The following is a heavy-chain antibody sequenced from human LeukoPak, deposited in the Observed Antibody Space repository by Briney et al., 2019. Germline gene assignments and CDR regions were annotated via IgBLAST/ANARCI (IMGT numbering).Heavy chain of an antibody. CDR2: INHSGST. CDR3: ARRAAFVWQWPPIDY. CDR1: GGSFSGYY. Sequence: PSETLSLTCAVYGGSFSGYYWSWIRQPPGKGLEWIGEINHSGSTNYNPSLKSRVTISVDTSKNQFSLKLSSVTAADTAVYYCARRAAFVWQWPPIDYWGQGTLVTVSS. V-gene: IGHV4-34*01. D-gene: IGHD6-19*01. J-gene: IGHJ4*02.